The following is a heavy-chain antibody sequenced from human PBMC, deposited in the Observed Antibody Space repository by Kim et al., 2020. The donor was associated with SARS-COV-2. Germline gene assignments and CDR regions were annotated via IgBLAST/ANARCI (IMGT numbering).Heavy chain of an antibody. CDR1: GFTFSDYY. J-gene: IGHJ4*02. CDR3: ARDRRHSSSWYFDY. V-gene: IGHV3-11*05. Sequence: GGSLRLSCAASGFTFSDYYMSWIRQAPGKGLEWVLYISSSSGYTNYADSVKGRFTISRDNAKNSLYLQMNSLRAEDTAVYYCARDRRHSSSWYFDYWGQGTLVTVSS. D-gene: IGHD6-13*01. CDR2: ISSSSGYT.